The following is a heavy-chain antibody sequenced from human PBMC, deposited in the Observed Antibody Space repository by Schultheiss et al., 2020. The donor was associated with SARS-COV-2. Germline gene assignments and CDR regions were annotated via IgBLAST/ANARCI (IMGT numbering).Heavy chain of an antibody. J-gene: IGHJ4*02. CDR2: INHSGST. V-gene: IGHV4-39*07. CDR1: GGSISSSSYY. CDR3: ARGNPYCSSTSCYHYFDY. D-gene: IGHD2-2*01. Sequence: SQTLSLTCTVSGGSISSSSYYWGWIRQPPGKGLEWIGEINHSGSTNYNPSLKSRVTISVDKSKNQFSLKLSSVTAADTAVYYCARGNPYCSSTSCYHYFDYWGQGTLVTVSS.